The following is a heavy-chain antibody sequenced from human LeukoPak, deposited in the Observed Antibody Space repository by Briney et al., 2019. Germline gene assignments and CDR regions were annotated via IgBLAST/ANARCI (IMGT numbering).Heavy chain of an antibody. D-gene: IGHD6-13*01. J-gene: IGHJ5*02. CDR2: IYNSGIT. CDR3: ARSAGTVFDWFDP. Sequence: SETLSLTCTVSGDSISSYYWSWIRQPPGKGLEWIGYIYNSGITNYNPSLKSRVTISVDTSKNQFSLKLSSVTAADTAVYYCARSAGTVFDWFDPWGQGTLVTVSS. V-gene: IGHV4-59*01. CDR1: GDSISSYY.